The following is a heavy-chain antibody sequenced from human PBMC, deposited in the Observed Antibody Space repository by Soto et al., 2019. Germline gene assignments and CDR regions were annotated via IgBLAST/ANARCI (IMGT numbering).Heavy chain of an antibody. Sequence: EVQLAESGGGLVKPGRSLRLSCETSGFTFGDYAMSWFRQAPGKGLEWVGFIRSRVYGGAVQYAPSVRGRFTISRDDSKSVAYLQMNSLKAEDTAVYYCTKSMMVAVTGWFDPWSQGTLVTVSS. CDR3: TKSMMVAVTGWFDP. D-gene: IGHD3-22*01. CDR2: IRSRVYGGAV. J-gene: IGHJ5*02. CDR1: GFTFGDYA. V-gene: IGHV3-49*05.